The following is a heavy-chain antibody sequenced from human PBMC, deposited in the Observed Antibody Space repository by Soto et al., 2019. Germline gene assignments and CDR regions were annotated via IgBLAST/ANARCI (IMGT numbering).Heavy chain of an antibody. CDR1: GGSISSYY. CDR2: IYYSGST. CDR3: ASGQNTYYYDSSGYYFFDY. D-gene: IGHD3-22*01. J-gene: IGHJ4*02. V-gene: IGHV4-59*01. Sequence: TSETLSLTCTVSGGSISSYYWSWIRQPPGKGLEWIGYIYYSGSTNYNPSLKSRVTISVDTSKNQFSLKLSSVTAADTAVYYCASGQNTYYYDSSGYYFFDYWGQGTPVTVSS.